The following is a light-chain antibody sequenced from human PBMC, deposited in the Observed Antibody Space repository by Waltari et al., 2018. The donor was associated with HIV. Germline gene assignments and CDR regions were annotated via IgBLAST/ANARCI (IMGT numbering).Light chain of an antibody. CDR1: RRAVGGYNS. CDR3: SSYTSSSTLV. Sequence: QSALTQPASVSGSPGQSITLSCTGTRRAVGGYNSVSWYHQHPGKAPKLMIYEVSNRPSGVSNRFSGSKSGNTASLTISGLQAEDEADYYCSSYTSSSTLVFGGGTKLTVL. J-gene: IGLJ2*01. CDR2: EVS. V-gene: IGLV2-14*01.